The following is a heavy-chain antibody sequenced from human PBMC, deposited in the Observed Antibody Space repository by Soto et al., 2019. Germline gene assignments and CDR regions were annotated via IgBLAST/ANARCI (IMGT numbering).Heavy chain of an antibody. CDR2: ISGSGGST. V-gene: IGHV3-23*01. D-gene: IGHD3-3*01. J-gene: IGHJ4*02. CDR1: GFTFSSYA. Sequence: GGSLRLSCAASGFTFSSYAMSWVRQAPGKGLEWVSAISGSGGSTYYADSVKGRFTISRDNSKNTLYLQMNSLRAEDTAVYYCANWRNDFWSGSGTFDYWGQGTLVTVSS. CDR3: ANWRNDFWSGSGTFDY.